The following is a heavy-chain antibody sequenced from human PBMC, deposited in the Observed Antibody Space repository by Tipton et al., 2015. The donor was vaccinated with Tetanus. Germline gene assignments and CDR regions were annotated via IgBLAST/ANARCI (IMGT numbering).Heavy chain of an antibody. CDR3: ARGNSFDSSGYPAFDI. CDR2: INPSGGST. J-gene: IGHJ3*02. CDR1: GYTFTSYY. Sequence: QSGAEVKKPGASVKVSCKASGYTFTSYYMHWVRQAPGQGLEWMGIINPSGGSTSYAQKFQGRVTMTRNTSISTAYMELSSLRSEDTAVYYCARGNSFDSSGYPAFDIWGQGTMVTVSS. V-gene: IGHV1-46*01. D-gene: IGHD3-22*01.